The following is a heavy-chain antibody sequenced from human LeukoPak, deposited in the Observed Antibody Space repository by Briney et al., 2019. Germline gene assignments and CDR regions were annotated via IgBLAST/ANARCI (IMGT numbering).Heavy chain of an antibody. V-gene: IGHV3-21*04. CDR3: ARPYITPYDAFDI. CDR2: ISSGSIYT. Sequence: GGSLRLSCAASGFTFSSYSMNWVRQAPGKGLEWVSSISSGSIYTYYEDSVKGRFTISRDNAKNSLYLQMSSLRAEDTAMYYCARPYITPYDAFDIWGQGTMVTVSS. D-gene: IGHD2-2*02. J-gene: IGHJ3*02. CDR1: GFTFSSYS.